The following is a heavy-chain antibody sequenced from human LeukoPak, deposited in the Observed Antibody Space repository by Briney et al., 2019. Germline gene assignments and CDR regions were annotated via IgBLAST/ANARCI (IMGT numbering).Heavy chain of an antibody. J-gene: IGHJ4*02. CDR2: ISAYNGNT. CDR3: ARGPQLLRYFDWLLDY. D-gene: IGHD3-9*01. Sequence: ASVKVSCKASGGTFSSYGISWVRQAPGQGLEWMGWISAYNGNTNYAQKLQGRVTMTTDTSTSTAYMELRSLRSDDTAVYYCARGPQLLRYFDWLLDYWGQGTLVTVSS. CDR1: GGTFSSYG. V-gene: IGHV1-18*01.